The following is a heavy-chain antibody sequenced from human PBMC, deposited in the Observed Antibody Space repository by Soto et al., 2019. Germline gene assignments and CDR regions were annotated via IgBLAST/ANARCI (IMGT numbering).Heavy chain of an antibody. V-gene: IGHV3-33*01. D-gene: IGHD6-19*01. CDR1: GFTFSSYG. J-gene: IGHJ4*02. Sequence: QVQLVESGGGVVQPGRSLRLSCAASGFTFSSYGMHWVRQAPGKGLEWVAVIWYDGSNKYYADSVKGRFTISRDNSKNALYRQMNGLRAEDTAVYYCARGPSHRTVEGQWLVLGYWGQGTLVTVSS. CDR3: ARGPSHRTVEGQWLVLGY. CDR2: IWYDGSNK.